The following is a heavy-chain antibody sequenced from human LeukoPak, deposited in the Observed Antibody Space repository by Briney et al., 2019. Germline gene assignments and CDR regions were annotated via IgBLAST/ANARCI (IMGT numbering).Heavy chain of an antibody. Sequence: SETLSLTCTVSGGSISSYYWSWIRQPPGKGLEWIGYIYYSGSTNYNPSLKSRVTISVDTSKNQFSLKLSSVTAADTAVYYCASPGVRGVITGDDAFDIRGQGTMVTVSS. CDR1: GGSISSYY. CDR2: IYYSGST. CDR3: ASPGVRGVITGDDAFDI. J-gene: IGHJ3*02. D-gene: IGHD3-10*01. V-gene: IGHV4-59*01.